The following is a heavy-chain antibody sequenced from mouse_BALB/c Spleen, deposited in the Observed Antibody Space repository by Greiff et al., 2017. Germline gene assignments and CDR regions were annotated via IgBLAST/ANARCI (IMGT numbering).Heavy chain of an antibody. V-gene: IGHV1-69*02. D-gene: IGHD4-1*01. CDR3: TRGLGHPYYAMDY. CDR1: AYTFPGNW. Sequence: QVQLQQPGAGLVGPGASVRLSCKASAYTFPGNWKTGGKQRPGQGLEWIGNIYPSDSYTNYNQKFKDKATLTVDKSSSTAYMQLSSPTSEDSAVYYCTRGLGHPYYAMDYWGQGTSVTVSS. CDR2: IYPSDSYT. J-gene: IGHJ4*01.